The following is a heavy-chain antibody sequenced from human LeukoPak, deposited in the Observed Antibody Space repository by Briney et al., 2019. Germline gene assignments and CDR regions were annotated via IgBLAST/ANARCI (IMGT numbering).Heavy chain of an antibody. V-gene: IGHV4-30-4*01. CDR3: ARVIGSGSYSRFYYYYYGMDV. Sequence: SETLSLTCTVSGGSISSGDYYWRWLRQPPGKGLEWIGYIYYSGSPYYNPSLKSRVTISVDTSKNQFSLKLSCVTAADTAVYYCARVIGSGSYSRFYYYYYGMDVWGQGTTVTVSS. J-gene: IGHJ6*02. CDR2: IYYSGSP. CDR1: GGSISSGDYY. D-gene: IGHD3-10*01.